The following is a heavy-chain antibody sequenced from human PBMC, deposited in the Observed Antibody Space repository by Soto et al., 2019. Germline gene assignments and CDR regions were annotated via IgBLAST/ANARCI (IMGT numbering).Heavy chain of an antibody. D-gene: IGHD6-6*01. CDR3: ARLTNSSIAARVYYYYMDV. J-gene: IGHJ6*03. CDR2: IYYSGST. CDR1: GGSVSSGSYY. Sequence: SETLSLTCTVSGGSVSSGSYYWSWIRQPPGKGLEWIGYIYYSGSTNYNPSLKSRVTISVDTSKNQFSLKLSSVTAADTAVYYCARLTNSSIAARVYYYYMDVWGKGTTVTVSS. V-gene: IGHV4-61*01.